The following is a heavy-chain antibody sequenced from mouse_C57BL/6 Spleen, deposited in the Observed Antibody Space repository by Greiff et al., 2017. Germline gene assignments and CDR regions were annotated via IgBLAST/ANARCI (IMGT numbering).Heavy chain of an antibody. Sequence: QVQLKQSGPELVKPGASVKLSCTASGYTFTSYDITWVKQRPGQGLEWFGWIYPRDGSTKYTEKFKGKATLTVDTSSSTAYMELHSLTSEDAAVYFCARERGFAYWGQGTLVTVSA. CDR2: IYPRDGST. CDR1: GYTFTSYD. V-gene: IGHV1-85*01. CDR3: ARERGFAY. J-gene: IGHJ3*01.